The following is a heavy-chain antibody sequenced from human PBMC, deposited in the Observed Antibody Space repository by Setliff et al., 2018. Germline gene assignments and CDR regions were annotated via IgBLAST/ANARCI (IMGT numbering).Heavy chain of an antibody. CDR2: ISLYDGHT. D-gene: IGHD5-12*01. CDR3: ARGNPAERYEY. Sequence: ASVKVSCKASGGSFRTSSISWVRQAPGQGLEWMGFISLYDGHTNYAQNFQGRLTVTTDTSTSTAYMELSSLRFDDTAVYYCARGNPAERYEYWGQGTLVTVSS. CDR1: GGSFRTSS. V-gene: IGHV1-18*01. J-gene: IGHJ1*01.